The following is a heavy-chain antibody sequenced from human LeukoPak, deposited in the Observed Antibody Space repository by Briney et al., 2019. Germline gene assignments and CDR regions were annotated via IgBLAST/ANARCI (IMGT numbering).Heavy chain of an antibody. J-gene: IGHJ4*02. Sequence: GGSLRLSCAASGFTFSSYAMSWVRQAPGKGLEWVSAISGSGGTTYYADSVKGRFTISRDNAKNSLYLQMNSLRAEDTALYYCAKGTQQLVPKPSDYWGQGTLVTVSS. V-gene: IGHV3-23*01. D-gene: IGHD6-13*01. CDR1: GFTFSSYA. CDR3: AKGTQQLVPKPSDY. CDR2: ISGSGGTT.